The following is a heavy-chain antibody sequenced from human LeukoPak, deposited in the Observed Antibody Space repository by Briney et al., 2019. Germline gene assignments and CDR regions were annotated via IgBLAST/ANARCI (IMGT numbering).Heavy chain of an antibody. Sequence: SETLSLTCTVSGGSISTSRYYWGWIRQPPGKGLEWIGSIFSRRSTYYNTSLKSGVTMSVVTSKKQFSLKLSSVTAADTAVYYCARTVGAPGAEYFQHWGQGTLVTVFS. D-gene: IGHD3-10*01. CDR3: ARTVGAPGAEYFQH. J-gene: IGHJ1*01. V-gene: IGHV4-39*01. CDR2: IFSRRST. CDR1: GGSISTSRYY.